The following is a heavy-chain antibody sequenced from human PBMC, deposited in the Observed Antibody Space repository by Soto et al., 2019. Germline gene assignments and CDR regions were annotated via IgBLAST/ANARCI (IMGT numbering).Heavy chain of an antibody. V-gene: IGHV3-64D*06. CDR2: ISSNGGST. D-gene: IGHD3-9*01. CDR3: VKDRKLRYFDPRGNWFDP. J-gene: IGHJ5*02. CDR1: GFTFSIYA. Sequence: GGSLGLSCSASGFTFSIYAMHWFRQAPGKGLEYVSAISSNGGSTYYADSVKGRFTISRDNSKNTLYLQMSSLRAEDTAVYYCVKDRKLRYFDPRGNWFDPWGQGTLVTVSS.